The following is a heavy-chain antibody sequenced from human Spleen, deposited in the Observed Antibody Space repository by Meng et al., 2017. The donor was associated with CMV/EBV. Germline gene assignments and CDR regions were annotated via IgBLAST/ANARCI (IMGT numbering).Heavy chain of an antibody. V-gene: IGHV3-21*01. CDR2: ISSFSGYI. CDR3: ARGQSNWNFYYYYGMDV. Sequence: GESLKISCAVSGVTFSTYTLSWVRQAPGKGLEWVSSISSFSGYIYYADSVKGRFTISRDNAKNSLYLQMNSLRAEDTAVYYCARGQSNWNFYYYYGMDVWGQGTTVTVSS. J-gene: IGHJ6*02. D-gene: IGHD1-1*01. CDR1: GVTFSTYT.